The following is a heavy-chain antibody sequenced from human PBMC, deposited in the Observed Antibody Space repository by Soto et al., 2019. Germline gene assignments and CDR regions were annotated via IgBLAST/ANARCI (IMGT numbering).Heavy chain of an antibody. Sequence: SETLSLTCTVSGGSISSSSYYWGWIRQPPGKGLEWIGSIYYSGSTYYNPSLKSRVTISVDKSTSTLYMELSSLSSEDTALYYCARVDSSGYLGMYYFDNWGQGTQVTVSS. CDR3: ARVDSSGYLGMYYFDN. V-gene: IGHV4-39*07. CDR1: GGSISSSSYY. CDR2: IYYSGST. D-gene: IGHD3-22*01. J-gene: IGHJ4*02.